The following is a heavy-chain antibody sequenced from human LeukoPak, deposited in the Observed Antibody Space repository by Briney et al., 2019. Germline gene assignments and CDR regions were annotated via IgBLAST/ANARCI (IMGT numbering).Heavy chain of an antibody. J-gene: IGHJ4*02. CDR1: GGSLINNY. Sequence: SETLSLTCTVSGGSLINNYWSWIRQPPEKGLEWIGYVYYDGSTNYNPSLKSRVTMSVDTSKNQLSLRLTSVTAADAAMYCCAIHPHATERFDYWGQGTLVTVSS. V-gene: IGHV4-59*01. CDR3: AIHPHATERFDY. CDR2: VYYDGST.